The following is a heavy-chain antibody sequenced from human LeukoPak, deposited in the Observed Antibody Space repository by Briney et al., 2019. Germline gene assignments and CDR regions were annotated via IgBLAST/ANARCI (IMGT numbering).Heavy chain of an antibody. D-gene: IGHD3-10*01. CDR1: GFTFSSYA. CDR3: ASFTMVRGVN. Sequence: PGGSLILSCAASGFTFSSYAMHWVSQAPGKGLEWVAVISYDGSNKYYADSVKGRFTISRDNSKNTLYLQMNSLRAEDTAVYYCASFTMVRGVNWGRGTLVAVSS. J-gene: IGHJ4*02. CDR2: ISYDGSNK. V-gene: IGHV3-30-3*01.